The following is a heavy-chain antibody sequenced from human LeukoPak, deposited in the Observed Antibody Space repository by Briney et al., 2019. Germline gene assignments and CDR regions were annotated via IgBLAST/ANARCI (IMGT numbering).Heavy chain of an antibody. D-gene: IGHD3-22*01. Sequence: ASVKVSCKASGYTFTSYYMHWVRQAPGQGLEWMGIINPSGGSTSYAQKFQGRVTMTRDTSTSTVYMELSSLRSEDTAVYYCARDDRYYDSSASPTFDYWGQGTLVTVSS. J-gene: IGHJ4*02. CDR2: INPSGGST. V-gene: IGHV1-46*01. CDR3: ARDDRYYDSSASPTFDY. CDR1: GYTFTSYY.